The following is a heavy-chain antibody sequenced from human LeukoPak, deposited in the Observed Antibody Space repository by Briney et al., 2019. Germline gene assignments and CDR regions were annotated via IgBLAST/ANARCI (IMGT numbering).Heavy chain of an antibody. V-gene: IGHV1-69*13. CDR2: IIPIFGTA. CDR1: GGTFSSYA. D-gene: IGHD2-2*01. J-gene: IGHJ4*02. Sequence: ASVKVSCKASGGTFSSYAISWVRQAPGQGLEWMGGIIPIFGTANYAQKFQGRVTITVDESTSTAYMELSSLRSEDTAVYYCARLGYCSSTSCSPEYWGQGTLATVSS. CDR3: ARLGYCSSTSCSPEY.